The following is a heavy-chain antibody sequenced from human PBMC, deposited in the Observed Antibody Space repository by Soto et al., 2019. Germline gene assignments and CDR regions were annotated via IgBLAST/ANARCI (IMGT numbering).Heavy chain of an antibody. CDR3: AKDGVVPGRYYYYGMDV. Sequence: PGGSLRLSCAASGFTFSSYGMHWVRQAPGKGLEWVAVISYDRSNKYYADSVKGRFTISRDNSKNTLYLQMNSLRAEDTAVYYCAKDGVVPGRYYYYGMDVWGQGTTVTVSS. D-gene: IGHD2-2*01. V-gene: IGHV3-30*18. CDR2: ISYDRSNK. CDR1: GFTFSSYG. J-gene: IGHJ6*02.